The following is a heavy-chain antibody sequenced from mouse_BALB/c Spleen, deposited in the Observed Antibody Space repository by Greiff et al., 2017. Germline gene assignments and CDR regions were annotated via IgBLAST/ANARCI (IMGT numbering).Heavy chain of an antibody. CDR1: GFTFSSYA. CDR2: ISSGGST. V-gene: IGHV5-6-5*01. D-gene: IGHD2-1*01. CDR3: ARDGNYGGNRDAMDY. Sequence: EVKVVESGGGLVKPGGSLKLSCAASGFTFSSYAMSWVRQTPEKRLEWVASISSGGSTYYPDSVKGRFTISRDNARNILYLQMSSLRSEDTAMYYCARDGNYGGNRDAMDYWGQGTSVTVSS. J-gene: IGHJ4*01.